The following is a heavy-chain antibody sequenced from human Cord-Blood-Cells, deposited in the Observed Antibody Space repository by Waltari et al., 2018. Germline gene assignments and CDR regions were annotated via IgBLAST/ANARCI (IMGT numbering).Heavy chain of an antibody. D-gene: IGHD6-13*01. CDR1: GYTFTSFG. CDR2: ISAYNGNT. CDR3: ARDSSSWYAFDI. V-gene: IGHV1-18*01. Sequence: QVQLVQSGAEVKKHGASVKVSGKASGYTFTSFGRSWDRQAPGQGLEWMGWISAYNGNTNYAQKLQGRVTMTTDTSTSTAYMELRSLRSDDTAVYYCARDSSSWYAFDIWGQGTMVTVSS. J-gene: IGHJ3*02.